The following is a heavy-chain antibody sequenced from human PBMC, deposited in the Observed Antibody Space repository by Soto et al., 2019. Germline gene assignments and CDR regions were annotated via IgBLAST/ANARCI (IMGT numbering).Heavy chain of an antibody. CDR1: GFYFACYV. CDR3: AAPGRYGDYELS. CDR2: ITESGATK. J-gene: IGHJ5*02. Sequence: EVQLLESGGNLVQPGGSLRLSCAASGFYFACYVMSWVRQAPGKGLECVSSITESGATKYYADSVKGRFTISRDNSKSILSPQITGLGAEETAIYYCAAPGRYGDYELSWGPGLQVSVSS. V-gene: IGHV3-23*01. D-gene: IGHD4-17*01.